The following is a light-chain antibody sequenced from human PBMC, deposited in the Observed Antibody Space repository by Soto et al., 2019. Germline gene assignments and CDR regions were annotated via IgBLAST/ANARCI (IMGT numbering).Light chain of an antibody. CDR3: QHYGNSPPEYT. Sequence: EIVLTQPPGTLSLSPGERATLSCRASQSISSSFLAWYQQRPGQAPRLLIFGASYRATGIPDRFSGSGSGKDFPLSISGLDPEDFAFYYCQHYGNSPPEYTFGRGTKVEI. V-gene: IGKV3-20*01. CDR2: GAS. CDR1: QSISSSF. J-gene: IGKJ4*01.